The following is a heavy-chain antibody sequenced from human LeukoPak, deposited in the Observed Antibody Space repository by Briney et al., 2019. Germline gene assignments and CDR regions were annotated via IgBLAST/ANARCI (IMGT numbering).Heavy chain of an antibody. CDR3: ARNYYDSSGYYYFDAFDI. D-gene: IGHD3-22*01. CDR2: IYTSGST. CDR1: GGSISSGSYY. Sequence: SETLSLTCTVSGGSISSGSYYWSWIRQPAGKGLEWIGRIYTSGSTNYNPSLKSRVTISVDTSKNQFPLKLSSVTAADTAVYYCARNYYDSSGYYYFDAFDIWGQGTMVTVSS. V-gene: IGHV4-61*02. J-gene: IGHJ3*02.